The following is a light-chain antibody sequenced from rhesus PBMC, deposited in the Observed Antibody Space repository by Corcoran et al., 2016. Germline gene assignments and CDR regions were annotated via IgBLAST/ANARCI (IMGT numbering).Light chain of an antibody. CDR3: LQDYTTPCT. J-gene: IGKJ3*01. V-gene: IGKV1-94*01. Sequence: DIQMTQSPSSLSASVGDRVTVTCRASQGINKELSWYQQKPGKAPTLLFYATSSLQTGVSSRFSGMGSGTEYTLTISSLQPEDVATYYCLQDYTTPCTFGPGTKLDIK. CDR1: QGINKE. CDR2: ATS.